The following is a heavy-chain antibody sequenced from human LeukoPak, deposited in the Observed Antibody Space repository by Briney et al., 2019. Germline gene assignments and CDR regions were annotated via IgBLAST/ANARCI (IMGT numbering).Heavy chain of an antibody. J-gene: IGHJ4*02. CDR1: GFTVSSNF. D-gene: IGHD3-10*01. V-gene: IGHV3-53*01. CDR2: IHNDYRT. CDR3: ANHFG. Sequence: GGSLRLSCAASGFTVSSNFMHWVRQAPGKGLEWVAGIHNDYRTFYADSVKGRFTILRDDSANTVYLQMNSLRAEDTAIFYCANHFGGGQGAQVTVSS.